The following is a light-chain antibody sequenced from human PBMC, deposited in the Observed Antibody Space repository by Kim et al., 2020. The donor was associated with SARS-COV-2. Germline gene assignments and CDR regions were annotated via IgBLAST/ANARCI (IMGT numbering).Light chain of an antibody. J-gene: IGKJ1*01. Sequence: DIQMTQSPSSLSASVGDRVTITCQASQDITNYLNWYQQKPGKAPKLLIYDASNLETGVSSRFSGSGSGTDFSFTISSLQPEDSATYYCQQYDNLPPGTFGRGTKVDIK. CDR1: QDITNY. CDR2: DAS. V-gene: IGKV1-33*01. CDR3: QQYDNLPPGT.